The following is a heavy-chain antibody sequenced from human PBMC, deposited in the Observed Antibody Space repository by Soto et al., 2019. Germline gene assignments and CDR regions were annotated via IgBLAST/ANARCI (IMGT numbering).Heavy chain of an antibody. CDR1: GFSFSSYS. CDR3: ARESCSGASCYFLGF. J-gene: IGHJ4*02. Sequence: GGSLRLSCAASGFSFSSYSMNWVRQAPGKGLEWVSYISSSSSYMDSIESVKGRFTISRDNAKNSLYLQMNSLRAEDTAIYYCARESCSGASCYFLGFWCQGTLVTVSS. CDR2: ISSSSSYM. D-gene: IGHD2-15*01. V-gene: IGHV3-21*01.